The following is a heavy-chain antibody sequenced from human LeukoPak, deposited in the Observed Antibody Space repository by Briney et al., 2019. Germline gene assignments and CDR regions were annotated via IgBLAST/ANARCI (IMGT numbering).Heavy chain of an antibody. CDR1: GFNFSTYS. Sequence: GGSLRLSCVASGFNFSTYSMNWVRQAPGKGLEWVSSISSSSSYIYYADSVKGRFTISRDNAKNSLYLQMNSLRAEDTAVYYCARRRTYYDSSGYSSDAFDIWGQGTMVTVSS. D-gene: IGHD3-22*01. CDR3: ARRRTYYDSSGYSSDAFDI. J-gene: IGHJ3*02. CDR2: ISSSSSYI. V-gene: IGHV3-21*01.